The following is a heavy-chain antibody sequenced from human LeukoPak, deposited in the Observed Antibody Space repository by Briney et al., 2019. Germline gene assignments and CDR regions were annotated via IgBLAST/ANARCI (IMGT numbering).Heavy chain of an antibody. D-gene: IGHD3-22*01. CDR3: ATTLDYYDSSGYVMYYFDY. V-gene: IGHV3-23*01. Sequence: GGSLRLSCAASGFTFSSYAVSWVRQAPGKGLEWVSAISGSGGSTYYADSVKGRFTISRDNSKNTLYLQMNSLRAEDTAVYYCATTLDYYDSSGYVMYYFDYWGQGTLVTVSS. CDR1: GFTFSSYA. J-gene: IGHJ4*02. CDR2: ISGSGGST.